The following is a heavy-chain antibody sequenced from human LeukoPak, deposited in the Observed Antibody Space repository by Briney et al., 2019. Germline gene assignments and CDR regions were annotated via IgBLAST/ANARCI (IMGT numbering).Heavy chain of an antibody. CDR2: IYYSGST. CDR1: GGSISSYY. J-gene: IGHJ5*02. D-gene: IGHD6-13*01. V-gene: IGHV4-59*08. Sequence: SETLSLTCTVSGGSISSYYWSWIRQPPGKGLEWIGYIYYSGSTYYNPSLKSRVTISVDTSKNQFSLKLSSVTAADTAVYYCARFSSWYHQDNWFDPWGQGTLVTVSS. CDR3: ARFSSWYHQDNWFDP.